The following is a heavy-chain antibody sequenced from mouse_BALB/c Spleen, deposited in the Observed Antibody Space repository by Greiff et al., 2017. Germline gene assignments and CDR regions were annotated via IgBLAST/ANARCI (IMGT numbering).Heavy chain of an antibody. CDR3: APMITTGSWFAY. Sequence: VQLQQSGPGLVKPSQSLSLTCTVTGYSITSDYAWNWIRQFPGNKLEWMGYISYSGSTSYNPSLKSRISITRDTSKNQFFLQLNSVTTEDTATYYCAPMITTGSWFAYWGQGTLVTVSA. CDR2: ISYSGST. J-gene: IGHJ3*01. V-gene: IGHV3-2*02. CDR1: GYSITSDYA. D-gene: IGHD2-4*01.